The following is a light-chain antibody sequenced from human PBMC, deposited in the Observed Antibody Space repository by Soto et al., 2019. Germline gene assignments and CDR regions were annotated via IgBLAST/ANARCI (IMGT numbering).Light chain of an antibody. CDR1: QSVSSK. CDR2: AAS. V-gene: IGKV3-15*01. J-gene: IGKJ4*01. CDR3: QQCDSYPLT. Sequence: EIVMTQSPATLSVSPGERATLSCRASQSVSSKLAWYQQKPGQAPRLLIYAASSLHSGVPSRFSGNGSGTDFTLTISNLQPEDFATYYCQQCDSYPLTFGGGTKV.